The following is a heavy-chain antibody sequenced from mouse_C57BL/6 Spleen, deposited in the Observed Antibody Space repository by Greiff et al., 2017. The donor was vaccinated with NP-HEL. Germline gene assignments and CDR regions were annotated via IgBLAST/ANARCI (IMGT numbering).Heavy chain of an antibody. CDR2: INPYNGGT. V-gene: IGHV1-19*01. CDR3: ARENYYGSSYPSDY. CDR1: GYTFTDYY. Sequence: EVQLQQSGPVLVKPGASVKMSCKASGYTFTDYYMNWVKQSHGKSLEWIGVINPYNGGTSYNQKFKGKATSTVDKSSSTAYMELNSLTSEDSAVYYCARENYYGSSYPSDYWGQGTTLTVSS. D-gene: IGHD1-1*01. J-gene: IGHJ2*01.